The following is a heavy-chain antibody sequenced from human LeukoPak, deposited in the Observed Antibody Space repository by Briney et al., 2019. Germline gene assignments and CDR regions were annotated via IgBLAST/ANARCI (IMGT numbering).Heavy chain of an antibody. D-gene: IGHD6-19*01. CDR2: ISGYNGNT. V-gene: IGHV1-18*01. J-gene: IGHJ4*02. Sequence: GASVKVSCKASGYIFSNYGITWVRQAPGQGLEWMGWISGYNGNTKYAQKLQGRVTMTTDTSTSTAYMELRSLRPDDTAVYYCARVAPHRRLSSGWYYFDYWGQGTPVTVSS. CDR3: ARVAPHRRLSSGWYYFDY. CDR1: GYIFSNYG.